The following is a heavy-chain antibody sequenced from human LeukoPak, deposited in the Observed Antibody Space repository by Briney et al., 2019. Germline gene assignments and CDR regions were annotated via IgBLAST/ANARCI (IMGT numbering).Heavy chain of an antibody. CDR3: ARHSTYYYDFDY. CDR1: GGSISSSSYY. Sequence: SETLSLTCIVSGGSISSSSYYWGWIRQPPGKGLEWIGTIYYSGSTNYNPSLKSRVTISVDTSKNQFSLKLSSVTAADTAVYYCARHSTYYYDFDYWGQGTLVTVSS. V-gene: IGHV4-39*01. J-gene: IGHJ4*02. D-gene: IGHD3-22*01. CDR2: IYYSGST.